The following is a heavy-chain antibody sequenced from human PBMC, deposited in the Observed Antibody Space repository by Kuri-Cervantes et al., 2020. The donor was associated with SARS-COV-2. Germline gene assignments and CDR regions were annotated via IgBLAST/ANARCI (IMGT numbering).Heavy chain of an antibody. CDR1: GFTFSSYG. Sequence: GESLKTSCAASGFTFSSYGMHWVRQAPGKGLEWVAVISYGGSNKYYADSVKGRFTISRDNSKITLYLQMNSLRAEDTAVYYCAKEGKVLRFLAWLGGMDVWGQGTTVTVSS. J-gene: IGHJ6*02. CDR2: ISYGGSNK. V-gene: IGHV3-30*18. CDR3: AKEGKVLRFLAWLGGMDV. D-gene: IGHD3-3*01.